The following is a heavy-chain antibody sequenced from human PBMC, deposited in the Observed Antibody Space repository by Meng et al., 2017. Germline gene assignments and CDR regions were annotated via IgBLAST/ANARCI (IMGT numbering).Heavy chain of an antibody. CDR3: ARGSPYYDFWSGPDAFDI. CDR1: GGSISSGGYY. CDR2: IYYSGST. Sequence: SETLSLTCTVSGGSISSGGYYWSWIRQHPGKGLEWIGYIYYSGSTYYNPSLKSLVTISVDTSKNQFSLKLSSVTAADTAVYYCARGSPYYDFWSGPDAFDIWGQGTMVNVSS. D-gene: IGHD3-3*01. J-gene: IGHJ3*02. V-gene: IGHV4-31*01.